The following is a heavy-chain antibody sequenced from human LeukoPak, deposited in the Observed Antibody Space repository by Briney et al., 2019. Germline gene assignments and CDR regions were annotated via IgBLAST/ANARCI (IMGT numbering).Heavy chain of an antibody. V-gene: IGHV4-4*07. CDR2: IHTGGSA. Sequence: SETLSLTCTVSGGSISNLYCSWIRQPAGKGLEWIGRIHTGGSANYNPSLKSRVTMSVDTSKNQFSLKLSSVTAADTAVYYCARDSEYTYGNWFDPWGQGTLVTVSS. D-gene: IGHD5-18*01. J-gene: IGHJ5*02. CDR1: GGSISNLY. CDR3: ARDSEYTYGNWFDP.